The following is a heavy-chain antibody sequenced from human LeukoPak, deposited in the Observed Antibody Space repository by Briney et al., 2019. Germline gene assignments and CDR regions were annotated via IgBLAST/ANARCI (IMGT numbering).Heavy chain of an antibody. CDR2: ISWNSGSI. V-gene: IGHV3-9*03. D-gene: IGHD3-10*01. CDR1: GFTFDDYA. J-gene: IGHJ3*02. CDR3: AKDISRWYYYGSGSYPAFDI. Sequence: GGSLRLSCAASGFTFDDYAMHWVRQAPGKGLEWVSGISWNSGSIGYADSVKGRFTISRDNAKNSLYLQMNSLRAEDMALYYCAKDISRWYYYGSGSYPAFDIWGQGTMVTVSS.